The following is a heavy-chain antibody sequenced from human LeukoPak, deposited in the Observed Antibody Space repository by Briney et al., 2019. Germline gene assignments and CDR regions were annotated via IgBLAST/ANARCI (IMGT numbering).Heavy chain of an antibody. CDR2: IYHSGST. CDR3: ASSDTAQSWYFDL. J-gene: IGHJ2*01. D-gene: IGHD5-18*01. CDR1: GGSISSSNW. Sequence: PSGTLSLTCAVSGGSISSSNWWSWVRQPPGKGLEWIGEIYHSGSTNYNPSPKSRVTISVDKSKNQFSLKLSSVTAADTAVYYCASSDTAQSWYFDLWGRGTLVTVSS. V-gene: IGHV4-4*02.